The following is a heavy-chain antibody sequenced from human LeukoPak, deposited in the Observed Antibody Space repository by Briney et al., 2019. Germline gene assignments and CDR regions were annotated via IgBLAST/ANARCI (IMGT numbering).Heavy chain of an antibody. V-gene: IGHV4-59*01. D-gene: IGHD2-2*01. Sequence: SETLSLTXTVSGGSISSYYWSWIRQPPGKGLEWIGYIYYSGSTNYNPSLKSRVTISVDTSKNQFSLKLSSVTAADTAVYYCARAGYQLLWNAFDIWGQGTMVTVSS. CDR1: GGSISSYY. CDR2: IYYSGST. CDR3: ARAGYQLLWNAFDI. J-gene: IGHJ3*02.